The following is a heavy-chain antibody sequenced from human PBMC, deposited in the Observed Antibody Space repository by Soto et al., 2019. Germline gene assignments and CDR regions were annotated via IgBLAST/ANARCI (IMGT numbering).Heavy chain of an antibody. Sequence: PGGSLRLSCAASGFTFSSYGMHWVRQAPGKGLEWVAVISYDGSNKYYADSVKGRFTISRDNSKNTLYLQMNSLRAGDTAVYYCAKPRKIVVVPAALDYWGQGTLVTVSS. CDR2: ISYDGSNK. V-gene: IGHV3-30*18. CDR3: AKPRKIVVVPAALDY. D-gene: IGHD2-2*01. J-gene: IGHJ4*02. CDR1: GFTFSSYG.